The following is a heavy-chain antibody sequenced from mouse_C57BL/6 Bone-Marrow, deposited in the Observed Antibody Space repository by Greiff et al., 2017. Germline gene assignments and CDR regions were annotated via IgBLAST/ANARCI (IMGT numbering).Heavy chain of an antibody. CDR1: GYAFSSSW. D-gene: IGHD2-4*01. CDR3: ASLIYYDYDVY. J-gene: IGHJ2*01. Sequence: QVQLKDSGPELVKPGASVKISCKASGYAFSSSWMNWVKQRPGKGLEWIGRIYPGDGDTNYNGKFKGKATLTADKSSSTAYMQLSSLTSEDSAVYFCASLIYYDYDVYWGQGTTLTVSS. V-gene: IGHV1-82*01. CDR2: IYPGDGDT.